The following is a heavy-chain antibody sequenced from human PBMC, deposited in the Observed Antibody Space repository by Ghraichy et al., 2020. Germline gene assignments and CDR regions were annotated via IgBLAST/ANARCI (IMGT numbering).Heavy chain of an antibody. V-gene: IGHV4-39*07. Sequence: ESLNISCTVSGGSISSNNYYWAWIRQPPGKGLEWIGNIYYSGTTYYNPSLKSRVTISVDTSKNQLSLRLSSVTAADTAVYSCARDYGDYYDYGMDVWGQGTTVIVSS. D-gene: IGHD4-17*01. J-gene: IGHJ6*02. CDR3: ARDYGDYYDYGMDV. CDR1: GGSISSNNYY. CDR2: IYYSGTT.